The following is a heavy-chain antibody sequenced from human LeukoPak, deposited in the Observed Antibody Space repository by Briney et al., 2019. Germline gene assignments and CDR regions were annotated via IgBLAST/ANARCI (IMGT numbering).Heavy chain of an antibody. CDR2: ISSSSYI. Sequence: GGSLRLSCAASGFTFSSYSMNWVRQAPGKGLEWVSSISSSSYIYYADSVKGRFTISRDNAKNSLYLQMNSLRAEDTAVYYCARDQTQGFSASDIWGQGTMVTVSS. CDR1: GFTFSSYS. CDR3: ARDQTQGFSASDI. V-gene: IGHV3-21*01. J-gene: IGHJ3*02.